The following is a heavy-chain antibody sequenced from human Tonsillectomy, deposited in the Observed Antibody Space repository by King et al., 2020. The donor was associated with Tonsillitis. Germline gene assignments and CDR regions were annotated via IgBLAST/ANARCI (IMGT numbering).Heavy chain of an antibody. CDR3: ARDARVTVERGGYYYYSMDV. CDR1: RGSVSGGSYY. J-gene: IGHJ6*02. V-gene: IGHV4-61*03. D-gene: IGHD4-23*01. CDR2: IYYSGST. Sequence: VQLQESGPGLVKPSETLSLTCTVSRGSVSGGSYYWSWIRQPPGKGLEWIGYIYYSGSTNYNPSLKSRVTISIDMSKNHFSLKLNSVTAADTAVYYCARDARVTVERGGYYYYSMDVWGQGTTVIVSS.